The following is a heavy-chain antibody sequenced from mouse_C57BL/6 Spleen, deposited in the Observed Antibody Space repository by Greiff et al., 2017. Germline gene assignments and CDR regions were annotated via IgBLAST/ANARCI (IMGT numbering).Heavy chain of an antibody. CDR3: TGTGTSLAY. CDR1: GFTFSNYW. J-gene: IGHJ3*01. Sequence: EVHLVESGGGLVQPGGSMKLSCVASGFTFSNYWMNWVRQSPEKGLEWVAQIRLKSDNYATHYAESVKGRFTISRDDSKSSVYLQMNNLRAEDTGIYYCTGTGTSLAYWGQGTLVTVSA. D-gene: IGHD4-1*01. V-gene: IGHV6-3*01. CDR2: IRLKSDNYAT.